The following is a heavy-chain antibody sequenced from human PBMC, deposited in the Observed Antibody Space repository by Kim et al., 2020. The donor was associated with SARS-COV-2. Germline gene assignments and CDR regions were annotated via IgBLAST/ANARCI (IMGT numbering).Heavy chain of an antibody. CDR3: AREFGGTAMIDY. D-gene: IGHD5-18*01. CDR1: GGSISSYY. J-gene: IGHJ4*02. V-gene: IGHV4-59*01. CDR2: IYYSGST. Sequence: SETLSLTCTVSGGSISSYYWSWIRQPPGKGLEWIGYIYYSGSTNYNPSLKSRVTISVDTSKNQFSLKLSSVTAADTAVYYCAREFGGTAMIDYWGQGTLVNVSS.